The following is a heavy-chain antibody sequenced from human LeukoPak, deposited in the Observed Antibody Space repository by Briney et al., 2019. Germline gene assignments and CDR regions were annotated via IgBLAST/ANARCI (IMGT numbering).Heavy chain of an antibody. D-gene: IGHD3-10*01. V-gene: IGHV4-59*08. J-gene: IGHJ4*02. CDR1: GGSISSYY. CDR2: IYHSGKT. CDR3: ARGRFGELYDY. Sequence: PSETLSLTCTVSGGSISSYYWSWIRQPPGKGLEWIGSIYHSGKTYNNPSLKSRVTISVDTSKNQFSLKLSPVTAADTAVYYCARGRFGELYDYWGQGTLVTVSS.